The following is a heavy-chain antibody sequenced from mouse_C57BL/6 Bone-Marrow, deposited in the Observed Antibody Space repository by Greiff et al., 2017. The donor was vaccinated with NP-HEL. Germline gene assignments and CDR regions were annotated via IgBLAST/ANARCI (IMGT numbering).Heavy chain of an antibody. J-gene: IGHJ1*03. D-gene: IGHD1-1*01. CDR1: GFTFTDYY. V-gene: IGHV7-3*01. CDR2: IRNKANGYTT. CDR3: ARYTPYYYGSSYWYFDV. Sequence: EVKVVESGGGLVQPGGSLSLSCAASGFTFTDYYMSWVRQPPGKALEWLGFIRNKANGYTTEYSASVKGRFTISRDNSQSILYLQMNALRAEDSATYYCARYTPYYYGSSYWYFDVWGTGTTVTVSS.